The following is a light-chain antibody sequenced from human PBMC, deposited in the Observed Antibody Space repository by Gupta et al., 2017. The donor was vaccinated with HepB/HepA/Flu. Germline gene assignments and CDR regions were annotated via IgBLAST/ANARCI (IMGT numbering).Light chain of an antibody. J-gene: IGKJ4*01. CDR3: QQSHSMPLT. V-gene: IGKV1-39*01. CDR2: SAT. Sequence: DIQMTQSPSSLSASVGDRVTITCRASQTISSLLNWYQQKPGKAPNLLIYSATNLQSGVPSRFSGSGSATDFTLTINTLQPEDFATYYCQQSHSMPLTFGGGTKV. CDR1: QTISSL.